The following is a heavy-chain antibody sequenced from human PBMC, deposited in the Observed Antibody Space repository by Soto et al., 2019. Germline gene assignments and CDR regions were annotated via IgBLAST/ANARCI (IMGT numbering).Heavy chain of an antibody. V-gene: IGHV4-34*01. CDR1: GGSFSGYY. Sequence: SSETLSLTCAVYGGSFSGYYWSWIRQPPGKGLEWIGEINHSGSTNYNPSLKSRVTISVDTSKNQFSPKLSSVTAADTAVYYCARVEVTMVRGVIITGEFGYWGQGTLVTVS. J-gene: IGHJ4*02. CDR3: ARVEVTMVRGVIITGEFGY. D-gene: IGHD3-10*01. CDR2: INHSGST.